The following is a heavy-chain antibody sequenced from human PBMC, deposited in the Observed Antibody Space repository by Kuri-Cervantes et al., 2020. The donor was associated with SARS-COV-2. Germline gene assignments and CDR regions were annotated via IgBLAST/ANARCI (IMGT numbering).Heavy chain of an antibody. D-gene: IGHD3-10*01. CDR2: LSYDGSNK. CDR1: GFTFSSYA. V-gene: IGHV3-30-3*01. J-gene: IGHJ6*02. Sequence: GESLKISCAASGFTFSSYALHWVRQAPGKGLEWVAVLSYDGSNKYYADSVKGRFTISRDNSKNTLYLQMNSLRAEDTAVYYCARPRGRPGYYYYYGMDVWGQGTTVTVSS. CDR3: ARPRGRPGYYYYYGMDV.